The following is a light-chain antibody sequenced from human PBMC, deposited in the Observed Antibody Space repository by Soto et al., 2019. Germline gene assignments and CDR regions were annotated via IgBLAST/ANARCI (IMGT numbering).Light chain of an antibody. CDR1: SSDVGGYNY. V-gene: IGLV2-11*01. J-gene: IGLJ1*01. Sequence: QSVLTQPRSVSGSPGQSVTISCTGTSSDVGGYNYVSWYQQHPGKAPKLMIYDVSKRPSGVPDRFSGSKSGNTAYLTISGLQAEDEADYYCCSYAGRYTYVFGTGTKLTVL. CDR3: CSYAGRYTYV. CDR2: DVS.